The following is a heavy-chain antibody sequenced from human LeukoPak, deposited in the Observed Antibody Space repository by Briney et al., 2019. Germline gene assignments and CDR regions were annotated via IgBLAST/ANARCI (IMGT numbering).Heavy chain of an antibody. CDR3: AREVVYGSGGSCYIDY. V-gene: IGHV3-21*01. J-gene: IGHJ4*02. Sequence: GGSLRLSCAASGFTFSSYSMNWVRQAPGEGVEWVSSISSSSSYIYYADSVKGRFTISRDNAKNSLYLQMNSLRAEDTAVYYCAREVVYGSGGSCYIDYWGQGTLVTVSS. CDR1: GFTFSSYS. D-gene: IGHD2-15*01. CDR2: ISSSSSYI.